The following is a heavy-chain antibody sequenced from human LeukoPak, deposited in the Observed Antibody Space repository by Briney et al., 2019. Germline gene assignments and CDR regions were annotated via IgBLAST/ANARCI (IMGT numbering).Heavy chain of an antibody. D-gene: IGHD6-19*01. CDR3: ARVAGYSSGHYAFDI. J-gene: IGHJ3*02. Sequence: SVKVSCKASGGTFSSYAISWVRQAPGQGLEWMGGIIPIFGTANYAQKFQGRVTITADKSTSTAYMELSSLRSEDTAVYYCARVAGYSSGHYAFDIWGQGTMVTVSS. V-gene: IGHV1-69*06. CDR2: IIPIFGTA. CDR1: GGTFSSYA.